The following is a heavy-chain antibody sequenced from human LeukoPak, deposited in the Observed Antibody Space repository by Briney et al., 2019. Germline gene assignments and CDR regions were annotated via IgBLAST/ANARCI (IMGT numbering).Heavy chain of an antibody. J-gene: IGHJ4*02. V-gene: IGHV1-8*01. CDR3: ARAYGGIGVAGKVGDY. CDR1: GYTFTSYD. CDR2: MNPNSGNT. D-gene: IGHD6-19*01. Sequence: ASVKVSCKASGYTFTSYDINWVRQATGQGLEWMGWMNPNSGNTGYAQKFQGRVTMTRNTSISTAYMELSSLRSEDTAVYYCARAYGGIGVAGKVGDYWGQGTLVTVSS.